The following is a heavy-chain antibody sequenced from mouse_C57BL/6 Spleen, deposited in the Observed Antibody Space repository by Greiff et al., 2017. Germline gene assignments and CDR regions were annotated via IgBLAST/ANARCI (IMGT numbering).Heavy chain of an antibody. Sequence: VQLKESGPGLVKPSQSLSLTCSVTGYSITSGYYWNWIRQFPGNKLEWMGYISYDGSNNYNPSLKNRISITRDTSKNQFFLKLNSVTTEDTATYYCASDGYHFAYWGQGTLVTVSA. J-gene: IGHJ3*01. D-gene: IGHD2-2*01. CDR3: ASDGYHFAY. CDR2: ISYDGSN. V-gene: IGHV3-6*01. CDR1: GYSITSGYY.